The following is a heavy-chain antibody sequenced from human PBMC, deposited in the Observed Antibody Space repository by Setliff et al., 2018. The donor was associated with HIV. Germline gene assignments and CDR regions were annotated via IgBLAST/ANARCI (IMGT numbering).Heavy chain of an antibody. D-gene: IGHD3-22*01. CDR2: ICTSGST. CDR1: GGSISSGTYY. Sequence: PSETLSLTCTVSGGSISSGTYYWSWIRQPAGKGLEWIGRICTSGSTNYNPSLKTRVTLSVDTSKNQFSLRLSSVAAADTAVYYCARHFYGYYGSNGLPIQYWGQGTLVTVSS. V-gene: IGHV4-61*02. J-gene: IGHJ4*02. CDR3: ARHFYGYYGSNGLPIQY.